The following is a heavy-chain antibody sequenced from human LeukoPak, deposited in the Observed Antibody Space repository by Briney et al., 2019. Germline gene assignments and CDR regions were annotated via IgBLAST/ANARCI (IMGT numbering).Heavy chain of an antibody. CDR1: GGTFSSYA. D-gene: IGHD6-19*01. Sequence: GASVKVSCKASGGTFSSYAISWVRQAPGQGLEWMGGIIPIFGTASYAQKFQGRVAITTDESTSTAYMELSSLRSEDTAVYYCARDGYSSGWSSFDIWGQGTMVTVSS. CDR2: IIPIFGTA. J-gene: IGHJ3*02. V-gene: IGHV1-69*05. CDR3: ARDGYSSGWSSFDI.